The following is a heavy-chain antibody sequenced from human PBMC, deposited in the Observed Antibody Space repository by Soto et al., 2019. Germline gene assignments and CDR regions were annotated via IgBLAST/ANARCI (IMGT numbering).Heavy chain of an antibody. D-gene: IGHD2-21*02. CDR2: INHTGST. J-gene: IGHJ3*02. CDR1: GGSFSGYY. Sequence: QVQLQQWGAGLLKPSETLSLTCAVYGGSFSGYYWSWIRQPPGKALAWIGEINHTGSTNYNPSLKRRVTISIDTTKNQSSLMLSSVTAADTAVYYCARSTIVVLTAIAQYYAFDIWGQGTMVTVSS. CDR3: ARSTIVVLTAIAQYYAFDI. V-gene: IGHV4-34*01.